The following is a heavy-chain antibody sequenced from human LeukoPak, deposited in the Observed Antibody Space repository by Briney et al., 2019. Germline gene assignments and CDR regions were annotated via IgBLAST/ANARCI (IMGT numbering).Heavy chain of an antibody. Sequence: GGSLRLSCAASGFTFSNTWMNWVRQAPGKGLEWVSSISSSSNYIYYADSVKGRFTISRDNAKNSLFLQMNSPRAEDTAVYYCARGQGLQLKSGSDYWGQGTLVTVSS. CDR3: ARGQGLQLKSGSDY. CDR1: GFTFSNTW. V-gene: IGHV3-21*01. D-gene: IGHD5-24*01. J-gene: IGHJ4*02. CDR2: ISSSSNYI.